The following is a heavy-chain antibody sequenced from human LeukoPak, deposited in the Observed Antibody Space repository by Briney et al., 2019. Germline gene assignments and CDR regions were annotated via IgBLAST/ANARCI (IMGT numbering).Heavy chain of an antibody. Sequence: ASLKVSCKASGGSFSSYAISWVRQAPGQGLEWMGEIFTIFATANYAQKFEGRVTITTDESTSTAYMELRSLRSEDTAVYYFASSYSSSWYRDLIRFDYWGQGTLVTVSS. J-gene: IGHJ4*02. CDR2: IFTIFATA. D-gene: IGHD6-13*01. V-gene: IGHV1-69*05. CDR3: ASSYSSSWYRDLIRFDY. CDR1: GGSFSSYA.